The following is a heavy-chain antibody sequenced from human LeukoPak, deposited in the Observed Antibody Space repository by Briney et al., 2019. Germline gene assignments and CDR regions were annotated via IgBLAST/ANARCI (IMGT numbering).Heavy chain of an antibody. CDR3: AKDRQDYDSGDYFDY. J-gene: IGHJ4*02. Sequence: GGSLRLSCAASGFTFSSYGMHWVRQAPGKGLEWVAVIWYDGSNKYYADSVKGRFTISRDNSKNTLYLQMNSLRAEDTAVYYCAKDRQDYDSGDYFDYWGQGTLVTVSS. D-gene: IGHD3-22*01. CDR2: IWYDGSNK. V-gene: IGHV3-33*06. CDR1: GFTFSSYG.